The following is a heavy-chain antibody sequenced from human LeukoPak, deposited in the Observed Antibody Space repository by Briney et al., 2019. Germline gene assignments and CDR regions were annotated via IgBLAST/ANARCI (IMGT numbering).Heavy chain of an antibody. Sequence: ASVKVSCKASGYTFTNYYMHWVRQAPGQGLEWMGIINPSGGSTSYAQKFQGRVTMTRDTSTSTVYMELSSLRSEDTAVYYCARGGAGVREQDAFEIWGQGTRVTVSS. J-gene: IGHJ3*02. CDR2: INPSGGST. V-gene: IGHV1-46*01. CDR3: ARGGAGVREQDAFEI. CDR1: GYTFTNYY. D-gene: IGHD3-10*01.